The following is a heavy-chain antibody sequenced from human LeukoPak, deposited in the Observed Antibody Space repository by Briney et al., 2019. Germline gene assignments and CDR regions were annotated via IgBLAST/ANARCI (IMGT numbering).Heavy chain of an antibody. CDR3: ARIYSYGSYFDY. Sequence: SQTLSLTCAVSGGSISSGGYYWSWIRQPPGKGLEWIGYIYYSGSTNYNPSLKSRVTISVDTSKNQFSLKLSSVTAADTAVYYCARIYSYGSYFDYWGQGTLVTVSS. D-gene: IGHD5-18*01. CDR1: GGSISSGGYY. CDR2: IYYSGST. J-gene: IGHJ4*02. V-gene: IGHV4-61*08.